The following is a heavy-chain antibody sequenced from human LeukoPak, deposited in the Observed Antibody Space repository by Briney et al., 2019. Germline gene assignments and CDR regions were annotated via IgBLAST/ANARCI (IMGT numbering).Heavy chain of an antibody. CDR2: IYYSGST. V-gene: IGHV4-39*07. D-gene: IGHD2-15*01. Sequence: SETLSLTCTVSGGSISSSSYYWGWTRQPPGKGLEWIGSIYYSGSTYYNPSLKSRVTISVDTSKNQFSLKLSSVTAADTAVYYCARRIAYYYYMDVWGKGTTVTVSS. J-gene: IGHJ6*03. CDR1: GGSISSSSYY. CDR3: ARRIAYYYYMDV.